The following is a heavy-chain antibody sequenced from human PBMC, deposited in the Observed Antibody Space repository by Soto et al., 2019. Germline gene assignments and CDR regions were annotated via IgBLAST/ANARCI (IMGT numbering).Heavy chain of an antibody. CDR1: GADINSGGFA. CDR3: GTMGVSDYVVV. CDR2: ISHSGIT. Sequence: PSEALSLTCSVSGADINSGGFAWTWIRQHAGKGLEWLCYISHSGITDYNPSLKRRLSISGDTSTNHFSLTLTSVTAADAPVYYWGTMGVSDYVVVWGEGTGVTVSS. D-gene: IGHD2-21*01. J-gene: IGHJ3*01. V-gene: IGHV4-31*03.